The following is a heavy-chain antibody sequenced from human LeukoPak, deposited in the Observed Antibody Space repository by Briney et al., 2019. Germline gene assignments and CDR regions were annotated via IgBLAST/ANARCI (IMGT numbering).Heavy chain of an antibody. CDR1: GGSFSGYY. CDR3: ARDLGTYYDSRGYYDL. D-gene: IGHD3-22*01. CDR2: IYYSGST. Sequence: SETLSLTCAVYGGSFSGYYWSWIRQPPGKGLEWIGYIYYSGSTNYNPSLKSRVTISVDTSKNQFSLKLSSVTAADTAVYYCARDLGTYYDSRGYYDLWGQGSLVTVSS. J-gene: IGHJ4*02. V-gene: IGHV4-59*01.